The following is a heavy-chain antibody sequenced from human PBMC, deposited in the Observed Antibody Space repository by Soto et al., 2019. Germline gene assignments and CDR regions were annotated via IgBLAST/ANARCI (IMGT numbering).Heavy chain of an antibody. J-gene: IGHJ6*02. D-gene: IGHD3-9*01. CDR2: ISGSGGST. V-gene: IGHV3-23*01. Sequence: GGSLRLSCAASGFTFSSYAMSWVRQAPGKGLEWVSAISGSGGSTYYADSVKGRFTISRDNSKNTLYLQMNSLRAEDTAVYYCAKLDSITITADPRRPLKYYYYYYGMDVWGQGTTVTVSS. CDR3: AKLDSITITADPRRPLKYYYYYYGMDV. CDR1: GFTFSSYA.